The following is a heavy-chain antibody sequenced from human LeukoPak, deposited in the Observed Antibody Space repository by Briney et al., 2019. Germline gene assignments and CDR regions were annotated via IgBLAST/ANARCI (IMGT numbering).Heavy chain of an antibody. CDR3: ARAPRKFRGIIVTPLYYFDY. CDR1: GFTFSYYA. CDR2: ISGSTENT. D-gene: IGHD3-10*01. Sequence: GGSLRLSCAASGFTFSYYAMSWVRQAPGKGLEWVSTISGSTENTYYADSVKGRFTISRDNSKNTLYLQMNSLRAEDTAIYYCARAPRKFRGIIVTPLYYFDYWGQGALVTVSS. J-gene: IGHJ4*02. V-gene: IGHV3-23*01.